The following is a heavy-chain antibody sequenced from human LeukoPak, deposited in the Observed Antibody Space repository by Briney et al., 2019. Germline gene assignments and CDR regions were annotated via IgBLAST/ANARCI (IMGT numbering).Heavy chain of an antibody. CDR1: GGTFSSYA. D-gene: IGHD5-24*01. CDR2: IIPIFGTA. Sequence: ASVKVSCKASGGTFSSYAISWVRQAPGQGLEWMGGIIPIFGTANYAQKFQGRVTITADESTSTAYTELSSLRSEDTAVYYCARARRGVEMATIFDYWGQGTLVTVFS. V-gene: IGHV1-69*13. CDR3: ARARRGVEMATIFDY. J-gene: IGHJ4*02.